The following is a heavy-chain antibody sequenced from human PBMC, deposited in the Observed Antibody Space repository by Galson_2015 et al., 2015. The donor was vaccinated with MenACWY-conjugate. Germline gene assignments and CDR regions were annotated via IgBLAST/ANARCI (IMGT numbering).Heavy chain of an antibody. CDR1: GFIFSSHT. CDR3: ARGGRRDNSGYTYAFAY. V-gene: IGHV3-72*01. J-gene: IGHJ4*02. CDR2: IRNKLYSYTT. Sequence: SLRLSCAASGFIFSSHTMNWVRQAPGKGLEWVGRIRNKLYSYTTEYAASLKGRLTISRDDSKNSSHLQLNALKTEDTAVYFCARGGRRDNSGYTYAFAYWGQGTLVTVSS. D-gene: IGHD5-18*01.